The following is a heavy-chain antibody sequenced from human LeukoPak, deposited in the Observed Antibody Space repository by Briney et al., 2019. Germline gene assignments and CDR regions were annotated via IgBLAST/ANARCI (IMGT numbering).Heavy chain of an antibody. V-gene: IGHV4-34*01. J-gene: IGHJ6*02. CDR2: INHSGST. CDR3: ASGRQGGLCYYYGMDV. D-gene: IGHD2-15*01. CDR1: GGSFSGYY. Sequence: SETLSLTCAVYGGSFSGYYWSWIRQPPGKGLEWIGEINHSGSTNYNPSLKSRVTISVDTSKNQFSLKLSSVTAADTAVYYCASGRQGGLCYYYGMDVWGQGTTVTVSS.